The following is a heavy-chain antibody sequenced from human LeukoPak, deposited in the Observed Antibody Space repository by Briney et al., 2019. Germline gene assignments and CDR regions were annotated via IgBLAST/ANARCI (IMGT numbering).Heavy chain of an antibody. CDR3: AKVGVGNNFWSGSSHFFYYMDV. CDR2: ISYEGSKR. D-gene: IGHD3-3*01. J-gene: IGHJ6*03. V-gene: IGHV3-33*06. Sequence: PGRSLRLSCAASGFTFSSYGMHWVRQAPGKGLEWVSLISYEGSKRYYAASVWGRFNISRDNSKNTLYLQINSLRAEDTAIYYCAKVGVGNNFWSGSSHFFYYMDVWGKGTTATVSS. CDR1: GFTFSSYG.